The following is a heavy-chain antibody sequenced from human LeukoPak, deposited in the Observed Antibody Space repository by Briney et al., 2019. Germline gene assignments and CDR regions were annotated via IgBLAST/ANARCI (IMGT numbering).Heavy chain of an antibody. CDR1: GFTLSSYV. CDR3: ARGITMVRGVIIGGQNY. CDR2: ISNDGSNK. J-gene: IGHJ4*02. Sequence: GGSLRLSCVASGFTLSSYVMHWVRQAPGKGLEWVAVISNDGSNKYYADSVKGRFTISRDNSKNTLYLQMNSLRDEDTAVYYCARGITMVRGVIIGGQNYWGQGTLATVSS. D-gene: IGHD3-10*01. V-gene: IGHV3-30-3*01.